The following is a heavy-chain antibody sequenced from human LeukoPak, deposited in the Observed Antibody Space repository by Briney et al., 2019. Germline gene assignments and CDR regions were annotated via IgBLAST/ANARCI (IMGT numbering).Heavy chain of an antibody. D-gene: IGHD3-22*01. CDR2: INPNSSGT. V-gene: IGHV1-2*02. J-gene: IGHJ4*02. CDR3: ARVYPYYDSSGYFDY. CDR1: GYTFTGHY. Sequence: GASVKVSCKASGYTFTGHYMHWVRQAPGQGREWMGWINPNSSGTNYAQKFQGRVTMTRDTSISTAYMELSRLRSDDTAVYYCARVYPYYDSSGYFDYWGQGTLVTVSS.